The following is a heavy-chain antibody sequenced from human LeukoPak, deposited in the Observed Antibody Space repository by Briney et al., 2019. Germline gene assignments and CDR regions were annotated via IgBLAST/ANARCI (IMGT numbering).Heavy chain of an antibody. D-gene: IGHD4-17*01. J-gene: IGHJ5*02. CDR3: ARDSTLVYGDYVYWFDP. V-gene: IGHV1-2*02. CDR1: GYTFTGYY. Sequence: GASVKVSCKASGYTFTGYYMHWVRQAPGQGLEWMGWINPNSGGTNYAQKFQGRVTMTRDTSISTAYMELSRLRSDDPAVYYCARDSTLVYGDYVYWFDPWGQGTLVTVSS. CDR2: INPNSGGT.